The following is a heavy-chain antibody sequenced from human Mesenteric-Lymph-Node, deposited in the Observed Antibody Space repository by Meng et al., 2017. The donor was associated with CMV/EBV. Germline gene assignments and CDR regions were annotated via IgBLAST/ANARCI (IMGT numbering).Heavy chain of an antibody. CDR2: ISSDSNVV. J-gene: IGHJ6*02. Sequence: GESLKISCVASGFTFSSYSMNWGRQAPGKGLEWFSSISSDSNVVYYADSVQGRFTVSRDNAKNSLYLQMSSLRPDDTALYYCGEDLQPGGLDIWGQGTTVTVSS. CDR1: GFTFSSYS. CDR3: GEDLQPGGLDI. V-gene: IGHV3-21*04. D-gene: IGHD5-18*01.